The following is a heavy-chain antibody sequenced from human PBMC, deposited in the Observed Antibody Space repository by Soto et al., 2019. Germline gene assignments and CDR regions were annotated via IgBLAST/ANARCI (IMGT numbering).Heavy chain of an antibody. D-gene: IGHD3-22*01. CDR2: IAYDGSNK. J-gene: IGHJ3*02. CDR1: GFTFSSDG. V-gene: IGHV3-30*18. Sequence: QVQLVESGGGVVQPGRSLRLSCAASGFTFSSDGMHWVRQAPGKGLEWVAVIAYDGSNKYYADSVKGRSTISRDNSKNTLYLQMNSLRAEDTAVYYCAKAGYYDRSGYYGEAFDIWGQGTMVTVSS. CDR3: AKAGYYDRSGYYGEAFDI.